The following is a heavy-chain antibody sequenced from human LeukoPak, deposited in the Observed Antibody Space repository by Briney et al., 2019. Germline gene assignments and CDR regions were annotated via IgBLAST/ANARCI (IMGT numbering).Heavy chain of an antibody. CDR3: ARRLKNSNGWTFDY. CDR2: IYPGDSDT. V-gene: IGHV5-51*01. J-gene: IGHJ4*02. CDR1: GYSFTIYW. D-gene: IGHD6-19*01. Sequence: GDSLKISCKGSGYSFTIYWIGWVRQMPEKGLEWMGIIYPGDSDTTYSPSFQGQVTISADRSINTAYLHWSSLEASDTAIYYCARRLKNSNGWTFDYWGQGTLVTVSS.